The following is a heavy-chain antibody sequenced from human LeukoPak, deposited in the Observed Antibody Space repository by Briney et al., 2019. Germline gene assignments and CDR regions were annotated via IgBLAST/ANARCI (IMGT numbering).Heavy chain of an antibody. CDR2: IITIFGTA. D-gene: IGHD6-13*01. CDR3: ARSQYSSSWHDAFDI. J-gene: IGHJ3*02. CDR1: GGTFISYA. Sequence: SGKVSCKASGGTFISYAISWVRQAPGQGLEWMGGIITIFGTANYGQKFQGRVTITTDESTSKAYMELSSLRSEDTAVYYCARSQYSSSWHDAFDIWGQGTMVTVSS. V-gene: IGHV1-69*05.